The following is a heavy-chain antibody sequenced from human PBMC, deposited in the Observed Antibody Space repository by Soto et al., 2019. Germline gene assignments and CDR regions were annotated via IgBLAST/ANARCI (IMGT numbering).Heavy chain of an antibody. V-gene: IGHV1-69*01. CDR3: AREQWSHLSSFEHYNGMDV. J-gene: IGHJ6*02. CDR2: IMPVSGAA. CDR1: AGTFTNSI. D-gene: IGHD2-8*01. Sequence: QVHLVQSGPEVKKPGSSVKVSCRASAGTFTNSIISWVRQARGQGLEWLGAIMPVSGAAIYAQIFQGRITITAAESTSTVYMELSSLRSDDTAVYYWAREQWSHLSSFEHYNGMDVWGQGTPVNVSS.